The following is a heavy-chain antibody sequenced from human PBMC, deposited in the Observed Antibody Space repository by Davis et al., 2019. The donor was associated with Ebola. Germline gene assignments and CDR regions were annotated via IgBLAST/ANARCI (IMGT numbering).Heavy chain of an antibody. V-gene: IGHV4-30-2*05. D-gene: IGHD3-22*01. Sequence: SETLSLTCAVSGGSISSGGYAWSWIRQPPGKGLEWIGYIYHSGTTYYNPSLKSRVTFSGDTSMNHLSLELRSVTAADTAVYYCARHRRTGYYYIFDYWGQGTLVTVSS. CDR2: IYHSGTT. CDR1: GGSISSGGYA. J-gene: IGHJ4*02. CDR3: ARHRRTGYYYIFDY.